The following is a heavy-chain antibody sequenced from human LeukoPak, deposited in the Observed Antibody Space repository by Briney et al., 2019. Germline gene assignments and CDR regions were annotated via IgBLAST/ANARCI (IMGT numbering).Heavy chain of an antibody. Sequence: PSETLSLTCTVSGGSISSSSYYWGWIRQPPGKGLEWIGSIYYSGSTYYNPSLKSRVTISVDTSKNQFSLKLSSVTAADTAVYYCARQRKYYDFWSGYPPAFPSDAFDIWGQGTMVTVSS. CDR3: ARQRKYYDFWSGYPPAFPSDAFDI. D-gene: IGHD3-3*01. J-gene: IGHJ3*02. CDR1: GGSISSSSYY. CDR2: IYYSGST. V-gene: IGHV4-39*01.